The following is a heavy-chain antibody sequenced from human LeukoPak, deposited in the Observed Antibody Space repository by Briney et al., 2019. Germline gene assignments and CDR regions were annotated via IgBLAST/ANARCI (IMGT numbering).Heavy chain of an antibody. J-gene: IGHJ4*02. V-gene: IGHV3-23*01. CDR2: ISWNSGSI. CDR3: AKCIALAPFDY. D-gene: IGHD6-13*01. CDR1: GFTFSSYW. Sequence: GGSLRLSCAASGFTFSSYWMHWVRQAPGKGLEWVSGISWNSGSIGYADSVKGRFTISRDNSKNTLYLQMNSLRAEDTAVYYCAKCIALAPFDYWGQGTLVAVSS.